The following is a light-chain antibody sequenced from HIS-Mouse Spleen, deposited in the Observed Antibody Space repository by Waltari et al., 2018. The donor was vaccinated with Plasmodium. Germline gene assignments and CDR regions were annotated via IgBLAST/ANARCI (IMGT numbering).Light chain of an antibody. V-gene: IGLV2-23*01. CDR1: SSYVGRYNL. CDR3: CSYAGSSTYV. Sequence: QSALTQPASVSGSPGQSITIPCPGTSSYVGRYNLVPWYQQHPGKPPKLMIYEGSKRPSGVSNRFSGSKSGNTASLTISGLQAEDEADYYCCSYAGSSTYVFGTGTKVTVL. J-gene: IGLJ1*01. CDR2: EGS.